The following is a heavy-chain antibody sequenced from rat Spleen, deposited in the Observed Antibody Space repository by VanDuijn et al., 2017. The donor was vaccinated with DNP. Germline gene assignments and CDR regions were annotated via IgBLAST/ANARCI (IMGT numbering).Heavy chain of an antibody. J-gene: IGHJ4*01. Sequence: EVRLVQSGGGLVQPGRSLKLSCAVSGFTFSDCNMAWVRQAPKKGLEWVASISYDGGRTYYRDSVKGRFTISRDNAKSTLYLQMESLRSEDTATYYCAKDGRAMDAWGQGTSVTVSS. V-gene: IGHV5-20*01. CDR1: GFTFSDCN. CDR2: ISYDGGRT. CDR3: AKDGRAMDA.